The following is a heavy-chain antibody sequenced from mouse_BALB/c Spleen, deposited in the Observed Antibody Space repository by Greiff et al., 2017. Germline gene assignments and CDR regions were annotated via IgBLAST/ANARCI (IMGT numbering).Heavy chain of an antibody. D-gene: IGHD2-2*01. CDR2: IYPGSGST. J-gene: IGHJ4*01. Sequence: LQQPGSELVRPGASVKLSCKASGYTFTSYWMHWVKQRHGQGLEWIGNIYPGSGSTNYDEKFKSKGTLTVDTSSSTAYMHLSSLTSEDSAVYYCTRSIYYGYDGDAMDYWGQGTSVTVSS. CDR3: TRSIYYGYDGDAMDY. V-gene: IGHV1S22*01. CDR1: GYTFTSYW.